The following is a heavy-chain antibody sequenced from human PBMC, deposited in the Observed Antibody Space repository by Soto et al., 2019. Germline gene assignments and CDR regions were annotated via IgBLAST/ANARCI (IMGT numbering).Heavy chain of an antibody. V-gene: IGHV1-3*01. CDR2: INAGNGNT. Sequence: ASVKVSCKASGYTFTSYAMHWVRQAPGQRLEWMGWINAGNGNTKYSQKFQGRVTITRDTSASTAYMELSSLRSEDTAVYYCAREAGALGYNWNYVAALNWFDPWGQRTLVTVSS. CDR3: AREAGALGYNWNYVAALNWFDP. CDR1: GYTFTSYA. D-gene: IGHD1-7*01. J-gene: IGHJ5*02.